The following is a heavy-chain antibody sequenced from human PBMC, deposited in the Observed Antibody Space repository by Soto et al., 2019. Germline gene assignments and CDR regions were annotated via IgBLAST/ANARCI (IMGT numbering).Heavy chain of an antibody. CDR2: ISSSSSYI. D-gene: IGHD2-2*01. CDR1: GFTFSSYS. Sequence: EVQLVESGGGLVKPGGSLRLSCAASGFTFSSYSMNWVRQAPGKGLEWVSSISSSSSYIYYADSVKGRFTISRDNAKNALYLQMNSLRAEDTAVYYCARGGCSSTSCYAMGFNFDYWGQGILVTVSS. V-gene: IGHV3-21*01. J-gene: IGHJ4*02. CDR3: ARGGCSSTSCYAMGFNFDY.